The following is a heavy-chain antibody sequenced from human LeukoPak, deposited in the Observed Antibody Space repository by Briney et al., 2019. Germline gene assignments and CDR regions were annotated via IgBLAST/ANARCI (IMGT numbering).Heavy chain of an antibody. CDR2: ISHSGST. CDR3: ARGRKRYSSSWRPPAYFDY. Sequence: SETLSLTCAVSGGSFSGYYWSWIRQPPGKGLEWIWEISHSGSTNYNPSLKSRVTISVDTSKNQFSLKLISVTAADTAVYYCARGRKRYSSSWRPPAYFDYWGQGTLVTVSS. J-gene: IGHJ4*02. D-gene: IGHD6-13*01. V-gene: IGHV4-34*01. CDR1: GGSFSGYY.